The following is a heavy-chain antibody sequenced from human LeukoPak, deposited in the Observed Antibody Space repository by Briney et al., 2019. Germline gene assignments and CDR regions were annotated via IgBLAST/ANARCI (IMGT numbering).Heavy chain of an antibody. Sequence: GASVKVSCKASGYTFTGYYMHWVRQAPGQGLEWMGWINPNSGGTNYAQKFQGWVTMTRDTSISTAYMELSRLRSDDTAVYYCARGPRVVVLIGDWYFDLWGRGTLVTVSS. V-gene: IGHV1-2*04. J-gene: IGHJ2*01. CDR3: ARGPRVVVLIGDWYFDL. D-gene: IGHD3-22*01. CDR1: GYTFTGYY. CDR2: INPNSGGT.